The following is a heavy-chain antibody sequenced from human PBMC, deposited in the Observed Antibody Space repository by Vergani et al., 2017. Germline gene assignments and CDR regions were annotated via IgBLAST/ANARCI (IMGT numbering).Heavy chain of an antibody. CDR3: AKHFRGWGIDY. Sequence: QVQLVESGGGVVQRGGSLTLSCATSGFTFSNYDMQWIRQGPGKGLEFVAFIQFDGSNQYYADSVKGRFTLSRDFSKNTLYLQMNSLRTDGTATYYCAKHFRGWGIDYWCQGTQVIVSS. D-gene: IGHD3-16*01. CDR1: GFTFSNYD. CDR2: IQFDGSNQ. J-gene: IGHJ4*02. V-gene: IGHV3-30*02.